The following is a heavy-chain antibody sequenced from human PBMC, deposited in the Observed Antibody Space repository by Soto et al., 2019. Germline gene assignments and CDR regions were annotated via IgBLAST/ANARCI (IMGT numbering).Heavy chain of an antibody. D-gene: IGHD2-15*01. V-gene: IGHV4-59*01. CDR1: GGSLSSYY. CDR3: VFGGKFYFQH. Sequence: SETLSLTCTVSGGSLSSYYWSWIRQPPGKGLEWIGYIYYSGSTNYNPSLKSRVTISVDTSKNQFSLKLSSVTAADTAAYYCVFGGKFYFQHWRQGTLVTVSS. J-gene: IGHJ1*01. CDR2: IYYSGST.